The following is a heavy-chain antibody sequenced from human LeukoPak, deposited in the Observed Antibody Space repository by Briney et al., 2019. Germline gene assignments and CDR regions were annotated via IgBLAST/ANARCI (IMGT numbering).Heavy chain of an antibody. CDR3: ARAGYNRGVGL. CDR1: GGSISSYY. V-gene: IGHV4-59*12. Sequence: PSETLSLTCTVSGGSISSYYWSWIRQPPGKGLEWIGYIYYSGSTNYNPSLKGRVTISVDTSKNQFSLKLSSVTAADTAVYYCARAGYNRGVGLWGQGTLVTVSS. J-gene: IGHJ4*02. D-gene: IGHD1-14*01. CDR2: IYYSGST.